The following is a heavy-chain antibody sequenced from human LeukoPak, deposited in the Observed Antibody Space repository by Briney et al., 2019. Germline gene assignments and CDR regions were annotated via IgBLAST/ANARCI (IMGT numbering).Heavy chain of an antibody. Sequence: TPGESLKISCKGSGYSFSNYWIGWVRQMPGKGLEWVGIILPGNSDTRYSPSFQGQVTMSADKSISTAYLQWSSLKAADTAMYYCARQYYDILTDPNYFDSWGQGTLVIVSS. V-gene: IGHV5-51*01. J-gene: IGHJ4*02. CDR2: ILPGNSDT. CDR3: ARQYYDILTDPNYFDS. D-gene: IGHD3-9*01. CDR1: GYSFSNYW.